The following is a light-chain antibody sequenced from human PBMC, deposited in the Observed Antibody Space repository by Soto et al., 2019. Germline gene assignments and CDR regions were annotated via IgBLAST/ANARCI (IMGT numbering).Light chain of an antibody. Sequence: QSALTQPASVSGPPGQSITVSCTGTSSDVGGYNYVSWYQHHPGKAPKLIIYDVSNRPSGVSIRFSGSTSDNTASLTISGLQPEDEADYHCTSCATSNRRRIVFGTGTKVTVL. CDR2: DVS. V-gene: IGLV2-14*03. CDR1: SSDVGGYNY. CDR3: TSCATSNRRRIV. J-gene: IGLJ1*01.